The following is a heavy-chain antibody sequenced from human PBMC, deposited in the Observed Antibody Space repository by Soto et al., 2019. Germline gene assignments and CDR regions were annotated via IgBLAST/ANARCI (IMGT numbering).Heavy chain of an antibody. D-gene: IGHD6-19*01. J-gene: IGHJ4*02. CDR1: GFTFSVYG. Sequence: QVQLVESGGGVVQPGRSLRLSCAASGFTFSVYGMHWVRQAPGKGLEWVAVIWSDGSSKYYADSVKGRFTISRDNSKNTLSLQMNSLRAEDTAVYYCARDTLNMAVSNVNYFDYWGQGTLVTVSS. CDR3: ARDTLNMAVSNVNYFDY. V-gene: IGHV3-33*01. CDR2: IWSDGSSK.